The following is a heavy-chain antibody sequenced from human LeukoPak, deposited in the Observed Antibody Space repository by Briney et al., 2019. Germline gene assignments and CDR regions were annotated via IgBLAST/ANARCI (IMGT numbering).Heavy chain of an antibody. V-gene: IGHV1-3*01. D-gene: IGHD4-17*01. J-gene: IGHJ4*02. CDR2: INAGNGNT. Sequence: GASVKVSCKASGYTFTSYAMHWVRQAPGQRLEWMGWINAGNGNTKYSQKFQGRVTITKDTSASTAYMELNRLTSDDTAVYYCARDPLMTVTTWASYSDYWGQGTLVTVSS. CDR1: GYTFTSYA. CDR3: ARDPLMTVTTWASYSDY.